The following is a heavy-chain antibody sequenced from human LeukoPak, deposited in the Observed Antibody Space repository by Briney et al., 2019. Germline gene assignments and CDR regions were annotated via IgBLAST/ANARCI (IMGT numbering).Heavy chain of an antibody. D-gene: IGHD6-13*01. CDR1: GYTFTNYG. CDR3: ARALGSWHYMDV. J-gene: IGHJ6*03. V-gene: IGHV1-18*01. Sequence: ASVKVSCKASGYTFTNYGISWVRQAPGQGLEWMGWISGYDGNTVHVQKLQGRVTVTTDTSTSTAYMELRSLQSDDTAVYYCARALGSWHYMDVWGKGTTVTVSS. CDR2: ISGYDGNT.